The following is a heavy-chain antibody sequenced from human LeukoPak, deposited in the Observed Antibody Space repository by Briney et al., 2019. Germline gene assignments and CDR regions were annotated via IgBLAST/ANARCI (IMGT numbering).Heavy chain of an antibody. D-gene: IGHD3-9*01. CDR1: GFTFSSYA. CDR3: AKDQSRTQGILRYFDWLPDAFDI. CDR2: ISGSGGST. Sequence: SGGSLRLSCAASGFTFSSYAMSWVRQAPGKGLEWVSAISGSGGSTYYADSVKGRFTISRDNSKNTLYLQMNSLRAEDTAVYYCAKDQSRTQGILRYFDWLPDAFDIWGQGTMVTVSS. V-gene: IGHV3-23*01. J-gene: IGHJ3*02.